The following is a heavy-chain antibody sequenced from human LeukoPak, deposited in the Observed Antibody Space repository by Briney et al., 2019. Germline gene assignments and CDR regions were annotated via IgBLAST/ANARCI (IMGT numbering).Heavy chain of an antibody. D-gene: IGHD6-6*01. J-gene: IGHJ4*02. V-gene: IGHV3-21*01. CDR2: ISSSSSYI. CDR1: GFTFSSYS. CDR3: ARAAAARSSYFDY. Sequence: GGSLRLSCAASGFTFSSYSMTWVRQAPGKGLEWVSSISSSSSYIYYADSVKGRFTISRDNAKNSLYPQMNSLRAEDTAVYYCARAAAARSSYFDYWGQGTLVTVSS.